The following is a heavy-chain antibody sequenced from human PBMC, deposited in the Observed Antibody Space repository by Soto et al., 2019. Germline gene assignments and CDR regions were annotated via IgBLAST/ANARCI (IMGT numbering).Heavy chain of an antibody. Sequence: VGSLRLSCAASGFTVSSNYMSWVRQAPGKGLEWVSVIYSGGSTYYADSVKGRFTISRDNSKNTLYLQMNSLRAEDTAVYYCARGSAYRYGMDVWGQGTTVTVSS. V-gene: IGHV3-53*01. J-gene: IGHJ6*02. D-gene: IGHD3-10*01. CDR1: GFTVSSNY. CDR3: ARGSAYRYGMDV. CDR2: IYSGGST.